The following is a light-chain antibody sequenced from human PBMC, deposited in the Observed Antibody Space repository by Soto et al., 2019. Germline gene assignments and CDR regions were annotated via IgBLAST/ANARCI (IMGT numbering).Light chain of an antibody. CDR2: EVS. CDR3: SSYTTSRTLV. J-gene: IGLJ3*02. CDR1: SSDVGSYNL. V-gene: IGLV2-14*02. Sequence: QSALTQPASVSGSPGQSITISCTGTSSDVGSYNLVSWYQQHPGKAPKLMIFEVSNRPSGVSNRFSGSKSGNTASLTISGLQTEDEADYYCSSYTTSRTLVFGGGTTLTVL.